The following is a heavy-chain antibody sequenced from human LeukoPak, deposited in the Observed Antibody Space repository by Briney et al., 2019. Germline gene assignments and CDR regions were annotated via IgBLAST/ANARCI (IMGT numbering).Heavy chain of an antibody. CDR1: KFSLSSSA. D-gene: IGHD6-13*01. J-gene: IGHJ3*02. V-gene: IGHV3-23*01. Sequence: GGSLRLSCAASKFSLSSSAMSWVRQAPGKGLEWVSHISGSGGSTYYADSVKGRFTISRENSKNMVYLQMNSLRAEDTAVYYCVKVQESSWFCAFDIWGQGTMVIVSS. CDR3: VKVQESSWFCAFDI. CDR2: ISGSGGST.